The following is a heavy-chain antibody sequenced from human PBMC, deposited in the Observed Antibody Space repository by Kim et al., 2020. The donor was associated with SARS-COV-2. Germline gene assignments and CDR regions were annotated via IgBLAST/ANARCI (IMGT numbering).Heavy chain of an antibody. J-gene: IGHJ6*02. V-gene: IGHV3-33*01. D-gene: IGHD3-9*01. Sequence: GGSLRLSCAASGFTFSSYGMHWVRQAPGKGLEWVAVIWYDGSNKYYADSVKGRFTISRDNSKNTLYLQMNSLRAEDTAVYYCARELGLYYDILTGYPYYYYYGMDLWGQGTTVAVSS. CDR2: IWYDGSNK. CDR1: GFTFSSYG. CDR3: ARELGLYYDILTGYPYYYYYGMDL.